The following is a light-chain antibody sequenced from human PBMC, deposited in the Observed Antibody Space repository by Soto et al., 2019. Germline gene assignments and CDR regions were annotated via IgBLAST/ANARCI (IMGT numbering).Light chain of an antibody. CDR1: NIGSKS. Sequence: SYELTQPHSGSVAPGQTARDTCGGDNIGSKSVHWYQQKPSQAPVLVVYDDSDRPSGIPERFSGSNSGNTATLTISRVEAGDEADYYCQVWDDGGDRGVVFGGGTKLTVL. CDR2: DDS. J-gene: IGLJ2*01. V-gene: IGLV3-21*02. CDR3: QVWDDGGDRGVV.